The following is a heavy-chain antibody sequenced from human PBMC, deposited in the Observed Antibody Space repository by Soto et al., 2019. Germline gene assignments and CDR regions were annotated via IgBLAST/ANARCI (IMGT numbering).Heavy chain of an antibody. CDR2: ISGSGGST. Sequence: EVQLLESGGGLVQPGGSLRLSCAASGFTFSSDAMSWVRQAPGKGLEWVSAISGSGGSTYYADSVKGRFTISRDNSKNTLYLQMNSLRAEDTAVYYCAKERGLDSSSWYKRRWFDPWGQGTLVTVSS. CDR1: GFTFSSDA. J-gene: IGHJ5*02. D-gene: IGHD6-13*01. CDR3: AKERGLDSSSWYKRRWFDP. V-gene: IGHV3-23*01.